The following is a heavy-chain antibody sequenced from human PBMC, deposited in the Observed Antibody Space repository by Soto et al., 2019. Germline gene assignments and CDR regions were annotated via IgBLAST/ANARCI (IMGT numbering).Heavy chain of an antibody. Sequence: DSLKISCKGSGYSFASYWITWVRQMPGKGLEWMGRIDPSDSYTNYSPSFQGHVTISAVKSISTAYLQWSSLKASDTAMYYCARHSYSSGNDYWGQGILVTVSS. CDR2: IDPSDSYT. D-gene: IGHD6-19*01. J-gene: IGHJ4*02. V-gene: IGHV5-10-1*01. CDR3: ARHSYSSGNDY. CDR1: GYSFASYW.